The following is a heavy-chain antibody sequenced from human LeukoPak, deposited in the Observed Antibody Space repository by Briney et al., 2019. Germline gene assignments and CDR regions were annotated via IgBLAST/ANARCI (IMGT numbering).Heavy chain of an antibody. Sequence: PGGSLRLSCAASGLTFSSSAMNWVRQAPGKGLEWVSGISSSGGITYYADSVKGRFTISRDNSKNTLYLQLNSLRAEDTAVYYCAKSSQRFGMDVWGQGTAVTVSS. V-gene: IGHV3-23*01. CDR1: GLTFSSSA. CDR3: AKSSQRFGMDV. J-gene: IGHJ6*02. CDR2: ISSSGGIT.